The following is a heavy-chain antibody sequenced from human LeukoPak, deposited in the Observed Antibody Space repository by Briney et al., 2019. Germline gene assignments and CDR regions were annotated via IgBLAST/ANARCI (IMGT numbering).Heavy chain of an antibody. V-gene: IGHV5-51*01. Sequence: GESLQISCYGSGYSFTSYWIGWVGQMPGRGLEWMGIIYPGDSDTRYSPSLQGQVTISADKSISTAYLQWSSLKASDTAMYYCARCRYSSYGMDVWGQGTTVTVSS. CDR2: IYPGDSDT. D-gene: IGHD5-12*01. CDR1: GYSFTSYW. CDR3: ARCRYSSYGMDV. J-gene: IGHJ6*02.